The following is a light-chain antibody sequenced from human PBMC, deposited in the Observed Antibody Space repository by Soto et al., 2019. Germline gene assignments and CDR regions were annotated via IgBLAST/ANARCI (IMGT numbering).Light chain of an antibody. Sequence: EIVLTQSPATLSLSPGERATLSCRASQSVSSYLAWYQQKPGQAPRLLIYGASTRATGIPARFSGSGSGTEYTLTISNLQAEDFAVYYCQQFNNWPHTFGQGTRLEIK. J-gene: IGKJ5*01. CDR3: QQFNNWPHT. CDR1: QSVSSY. V-gene: IGKV3-15*01. CDR2: GAS.